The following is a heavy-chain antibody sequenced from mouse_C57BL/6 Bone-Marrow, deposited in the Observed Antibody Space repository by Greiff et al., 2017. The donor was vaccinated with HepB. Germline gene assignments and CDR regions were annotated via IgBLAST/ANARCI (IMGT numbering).Heavy chain of an antibody. CDR2: IDPSDSYT. CDR3: ARWVRGDY. CDR1: GYTFTSYW. J-gene: IGHJ2*01. Sequence: QVQLQQSGAELVKPGASVKLSCKASGYTFTSYWMQWVKQRPGQGLEWIGEIDPSDSYTNYNQKFKGKATLTVDTSSSTAYMQLSSLTSEDSAVYYCARWVRGDYWGQGTTLTVSS. V-gene: IGHV1-50*01. D-gene: IGHD2-1*01.